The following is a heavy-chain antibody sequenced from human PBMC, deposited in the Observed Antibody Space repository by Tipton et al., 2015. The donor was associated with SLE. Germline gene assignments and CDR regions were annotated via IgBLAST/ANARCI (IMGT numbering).Heavy chain of an antibody. J-gene: IGHJ4*02. Sequence: TLSLTCTVSGISISSAGYSWSWIRQSPGKGLEWIGYMYNTGSTSYNPSLRGRVTISVDRSKNQFSLRLSSVTAADTAVYYCARDYYDSRGYTLFDYWGQGALVTVSS. V-gene: IGHV4-30-2*06. D-gene: IGHD3-22*01. CDR3: ARDYYDSRGYTLFDY. CDR2: MYNTGST. CDR1: GISISSAGYS.